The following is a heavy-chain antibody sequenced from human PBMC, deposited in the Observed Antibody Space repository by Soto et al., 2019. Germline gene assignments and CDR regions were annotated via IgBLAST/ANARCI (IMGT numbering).Heavy chain of an antibody. CDR2: IYWDDDK. J-gene: IGHJ4*02. CDR1: GFSLSTSGVG. CDR3: AHSIRYLATFDY. V-gene: IGHV2-5*02. D-gene: IGHD3-9*01. Sequence: QITLKESGPTLVKPTQTLTLTCTFSGFSLSTSGVGVGWIRQPPGKALEWLALIYWDDDKRYSPSLKSRLTIPKDTSKNQVVLTMTNVDPVDTATYYCAHSIRYLATFDYWGQGTLVTVSS.